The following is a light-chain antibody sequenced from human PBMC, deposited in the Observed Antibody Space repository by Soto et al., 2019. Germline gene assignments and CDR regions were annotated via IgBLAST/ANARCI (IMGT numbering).Light chain of an antibody. CDR2: YNN. Sequence: QSVLTQPPSASETPGQTVSSSCSGSNSNIASNTVNWYQHLPGTAPKLLIYYNNQRPSGVPDRFSGSKSGTSASLAISGLQSEDESDYYCAAWDDTLKRYVFGTGTKVTV. CDR1: NSNIASNT. CDR3: AAWDDTLKRYV. J-gene: IGLJ1*01. V-gene: IGLV1-44*01.